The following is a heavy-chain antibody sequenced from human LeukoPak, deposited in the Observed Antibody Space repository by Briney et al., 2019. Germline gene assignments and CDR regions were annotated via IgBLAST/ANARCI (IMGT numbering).Heavy chain of an antibody. V-gene: IGHV1-58*02. J-gene: IGHJ4*02. CDR1: GFTFTNSA. CDR3: AADLRGYCDGDCLDY. Sequence: GASVKVSCKASGFTFTNSAMQWVRQARGQRLEWIGWIAVGSGNTNYAQKFQERVTITRDMSTSTAYMELSSLRSEDTGVYYCAADLRGYCDGDCLDYWGQGTLVTVSS. D-gene: IGHD2-21*02. CDR2: IAVGSGNT.